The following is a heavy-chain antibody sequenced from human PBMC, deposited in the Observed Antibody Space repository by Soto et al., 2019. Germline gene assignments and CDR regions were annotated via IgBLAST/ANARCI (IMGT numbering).Heavy chain of an antibody. J-gene: IGHJ4*02. D-gene: IGHD3-22*01. CDR3: ATTSYYYDGSRYFFAY. CDR1: GYTLTELG. CDR2: FDPEVGET. Sequence: GASVKVSCKVSGYTLTELGMHWVRQAPGKGREWMGGFDPEVGETIYAQKFQGRVSMTEDISTDTAYMELSSLRSEDTAVYYCATTSYYYDGSRYFFAYWGQGTLVTVSS. V-gene: IGHV1-24*01.